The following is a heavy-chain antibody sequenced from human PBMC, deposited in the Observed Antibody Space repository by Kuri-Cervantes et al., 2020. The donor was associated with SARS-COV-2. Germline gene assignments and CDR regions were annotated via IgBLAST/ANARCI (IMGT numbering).Heavy chain of an antibody. CDR2: IWYDGSNK. Sequence: GESLKISCAASGFTFRNYDMSWVRQAPGKGLEWVAVIWYDGSNKYYADSVKGRFTISRDNSKNTLYLQMNSLRAEDTAVYYCARDRSSGWYVDSERADYWGQGTLVTVSS. J-gene: IGHJ4*02. CDR3: ARDRSSGWYVDSERADY. D-gene: IGHD6-19*01. CDR1: GFTFRNYD. V-gene: IGHV3-33*08.